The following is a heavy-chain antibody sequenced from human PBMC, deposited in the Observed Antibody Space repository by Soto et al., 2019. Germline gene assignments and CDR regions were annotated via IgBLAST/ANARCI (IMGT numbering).Heavy chain of an antibody. D-gene: IGHD3-16*01. V-gene: IGHV1-46*03. CDR2: INPNGGST. J-gene: IGHJ3*02. CDR1: GYSFTSQY. Sequence: QVQLVQSGAEVKKPGASVKISCEASGYSFTSQYVHWVRQAPGQGLEWMGIINPNGGSTTYAQKFQGKVTKTGDTSKITSYMGRGSLKFEGTAVYYCAREQGVRPGGGGTEPLDIWGQGTMVTVAS. CDR3: AREQGVRPGGGGTEPLDI.